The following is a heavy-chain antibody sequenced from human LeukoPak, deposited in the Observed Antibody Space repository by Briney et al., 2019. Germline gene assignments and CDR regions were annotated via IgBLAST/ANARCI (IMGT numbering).Heavy chain of an antibody. J-gene: IGHJ4*02. D-gene: IGHD5-18*01. CDR2: ISPGGSAT. V-gene: IGHV5-51*01. CDR3: AKYLRWLNSPDPPEDY. Sequence: GESLKISCKASGYSFTDNWVAWVRQVPGKGLEWMGIISPGGSATTYNPSFQGHVTISVDKSITTAYLQWSSLKASGTAIYYCAKYLRWLNSPDPPEDYWGQGTLVTVSS. CDR1: GYSFTDNW.